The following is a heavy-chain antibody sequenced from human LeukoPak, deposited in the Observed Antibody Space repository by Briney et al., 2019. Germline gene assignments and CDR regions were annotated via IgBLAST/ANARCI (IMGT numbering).Heavy chain of an antibody. CDR2: IYYSGST. CDR1: GGSISSGDYY. V-gene: IGHV4-30-4*01. CDR3: ASYLWEPVGAFDI. D-gene: IGHD1-14*01. Sequence: PSETLSLTCTVSGGSISSGDYYWSWIRQPPGKGLEWIGYIYYSGSTYYNPSLKSRVTISVDTSKNQFSLKLSSVTAADTAVYYCASYLWEPVGAFDIWGQGTMVTVSS. J-gene: IGHJ3*02.